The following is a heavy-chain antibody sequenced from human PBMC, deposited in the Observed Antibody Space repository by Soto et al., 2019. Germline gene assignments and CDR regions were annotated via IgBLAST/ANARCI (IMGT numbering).Heavy chain of an antibody. Sequence: QVQVVESGGGVVQPGKSLRLSCAASGFAFSDFGMHWVRQAPAKGLEWVAVIWHDGKNKDYADYAKCRFTISRDNSRNILYLEMNSLRVEDTAVYYCARDPGQDEAMDYWCPGTLVTVSS. CDR3: ARDPGQDEAMDY. J-gene: IGHJ4*02. CDR2: IWHDGKNK. V-gene: IGHV3-33*01. CDR1: GFAFSDFG.